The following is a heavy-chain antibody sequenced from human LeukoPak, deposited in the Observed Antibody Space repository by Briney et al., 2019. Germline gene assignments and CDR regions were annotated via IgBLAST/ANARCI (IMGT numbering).Heavy chain of an antibody. D-gene: IGHD6-19*01. J-gene: IGHJ4*02. CDR2: IYTSGST. Sequence: SETLSLTCTVSGGSISSYYWSWIRQPAGKGLEWVGRIYTSGSTNYNPSLKSRVTMSVDPSKNQFSLKQSPVTAADTAVYYCARQDSSGWYHLGYWGQGTRVTVSS. CDR3: ARQDSSGWYHLGY. CDR1: GGSISSYY. V-gene: IGHV4-4*07.